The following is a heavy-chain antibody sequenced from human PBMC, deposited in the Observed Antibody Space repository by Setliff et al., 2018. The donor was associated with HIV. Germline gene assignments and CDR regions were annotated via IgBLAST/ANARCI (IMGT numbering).Heavy chain of an antibody. CDR1: GFTFSRYA. Sequence: PGGSLRLSCAASGFTFSRYAMTWVRQAPGKGLEWVSAISGSGIGSYYPDSVEGRFTISRDNSNNTWFLQMNSRRAEDTAVYYCAKDRRYYYGSGSYAAETWGQGTLVTVSS. D-gene: IGHD3-10*01. V-gene: IGHV3-23*01. CDR2: ISGSGIGS. CDR3: AKDRRYYYGSGSYAAET. J-gene: IGHJ5*02.